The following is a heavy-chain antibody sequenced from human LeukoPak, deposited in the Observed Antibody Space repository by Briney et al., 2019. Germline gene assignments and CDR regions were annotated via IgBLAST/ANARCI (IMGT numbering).Heavy chain of an antibody. J-gene: IGHJ4*02. CDR2: IKSKTDGGTT. CDR1: GFTFSNAW. CDR3: TTDPWGSSSWYGYYFDY. V-gene: IGHV3-15*01. D-gene: IGHD6-13*01. Sequence: GGSLRLSCAASGFTFSNAWMSWVRQAPGKGREWVGRIKSKTDGGTTDYAAPVKGRFTISRDDSKNTLYLQMNSLKTEDTAVYYCTTDPWGSSSWYGYYFDYWGQGTLVTVSS.